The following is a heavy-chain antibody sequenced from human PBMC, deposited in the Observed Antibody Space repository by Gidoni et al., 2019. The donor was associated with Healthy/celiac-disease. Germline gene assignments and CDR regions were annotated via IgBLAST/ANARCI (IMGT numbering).Heavy chain of an antibody. J-gene: IGHJ4*02. D-gene: IGHD6-13*01. Sequence: EVQLLESGGGLVQPGGSLSLSCAASGFTFSSYAMSWVRQAPGKGLEWGSAISGSGGSTYYADSVKGRFTISRDNSKNTLYLQMNSLRAEDTAVYYCAKDLASTSLAAEWGQGTLVTVSS. CDR3: AKDLASTSLAAE. CDR1: GFTFSSYA. V-gene: IGHV3-23*01. CDR2: ISGSGGST.